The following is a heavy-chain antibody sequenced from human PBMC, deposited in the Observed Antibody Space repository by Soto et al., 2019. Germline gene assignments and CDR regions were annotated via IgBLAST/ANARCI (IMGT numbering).Heavy chain of an antibody. D-gene: IGHD3-3*01. CDR1: GGSVNSGSYY. V-gene: IGHV4-61*01. J-gene: IGHJ5*02. CDR3: VRALGSRFMEWPRFDP. Sequence: SETLSLTCSVSGGSVNSGSYYWTWIRQPPGKGLEWIGYIYSRGSTNYNPSLKSRVTISQDTSKNQFSLKLSSVTAADTAVYYCVRALGSRFMEWPRFDPWGQGKLVTVSS. CDR2: IYSRGST.